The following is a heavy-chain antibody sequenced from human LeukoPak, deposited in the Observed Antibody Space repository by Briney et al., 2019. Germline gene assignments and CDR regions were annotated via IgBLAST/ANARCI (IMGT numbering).Heavy chain of an antibody. CDR3: WRDPDWLEY. V-gene: IGHV3-48*02. Sequence: GGSLRLSCAASGFTFSSYSMNWVRQAPGKGLEWVAYISRTSSRIHYADYVQGLFTISRDNAKYSLYLQINSLRDENTAEYYSWRDPDWLEYGGQGTVVRVFS. CDR1: GFTFSSYS. J-gene: IGHJ4*02. CDR2: ISRTSSRI. D-gene: IGHD3/OR15-3a*01.